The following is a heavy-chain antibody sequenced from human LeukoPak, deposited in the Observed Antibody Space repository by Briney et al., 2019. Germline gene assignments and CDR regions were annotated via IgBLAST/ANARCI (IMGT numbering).Heavy chain of an antibody. D-gene: IGHD5/OR15-5a*01. CDR1: GFTFSNYA. Sequence: GGSLRLSCGASGFTFSNYAMYWVRQAPGKGLEWVSAISGSGGSTYYADSVKGRFTISRDNSKNTLYLQMNSLRAEDTAVYYCAKGLRTDYYYYGMDVWGQGTTVTVSS. CDR2: ISGSGGST. J-gene: IGHJ6*02. CDR3: AKGLRTDYYYYGMDV. V-gene: IGHV3-23*01.